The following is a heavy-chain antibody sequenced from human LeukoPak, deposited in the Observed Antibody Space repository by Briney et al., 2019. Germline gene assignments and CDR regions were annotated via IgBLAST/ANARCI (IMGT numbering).Heavy chain of an antibody. D-gene: IGHD3-10*01. CDR3: ARVVGSGSYYYYYYMDV. Sequence: GASVKVSCKASGYTFTSYGISWVRQAPGQGLEWMGWISAYNGNTNYAQKLQGRVTMTIDTSTSTAYMELRSLRSDDTAVYYCARVVGSGSYYYYYYMDVWGKGTTVTVSS. J-gene: IGHJ6*03. CDR2: ISAYNGNT. V-gene: IGHV1-18*01. CDR1: GYTFTSYG.